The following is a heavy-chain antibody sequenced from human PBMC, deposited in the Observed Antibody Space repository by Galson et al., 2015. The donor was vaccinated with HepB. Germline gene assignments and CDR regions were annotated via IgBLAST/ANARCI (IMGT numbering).Heavy chain of an antibody. CDR3: AKDTSTVTTSFDY. CDR1: GFTFSTYA. D-gene: IGHD4-11*01. Sequence: SLRLSCAASGFTFSTYAMSWVRQAPGKGLEWVSGISGTGGNTNYADSVKGRFTVSRDNSKSTNTLYLQMNSLRVEDTALYYCAKDTSTVTTSFDYWGQGTLVTVSS. J-gene: IGHJ4*02. V-gene: IGHV3-23*01. CDR2: ISGTGGNT.